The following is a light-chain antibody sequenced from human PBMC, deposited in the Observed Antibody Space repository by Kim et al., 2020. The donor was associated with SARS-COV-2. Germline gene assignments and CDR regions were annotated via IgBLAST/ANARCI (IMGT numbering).Light chain of an antibody. J-gene: IGKJ4*01. CDR2: PAS. Sequence: DIQMTQSPSSVSASVGDRVTISCRASQDISTWLAWYQQKPGKAPKLLIFPASSLQSGVPSRFSGSGSGTDFTLTISNLQPEDFATYYCQQTNSFALTFGGGTKVDIK. CDR3: QQTNSFALT. CDR1: QDISTW. V-gene: IGKV1-12*01.